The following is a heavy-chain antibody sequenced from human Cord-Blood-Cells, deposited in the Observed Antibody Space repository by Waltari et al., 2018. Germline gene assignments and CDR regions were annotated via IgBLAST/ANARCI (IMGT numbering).Heavy chain of an antibody. CDR2: INPNRGGT. J-gene: IGHJ3*02. Sequence: QVQLVQSGAEVKKPGASVKVSCKASGYTFTGYYMHWVRQAPGQGLEWMGWINPNRGGTNHAQKFQGRVTMTRDTAISTAYMELSRLRSDDTAVYYCARGPGDGDAFDIWGQGTMVTVSS. V-gene: IGHV1-2*02. CDR3: ARGPGDGDAFDI. D-gene: IGHD7-27*01. CDR1: GYTFTGYY.